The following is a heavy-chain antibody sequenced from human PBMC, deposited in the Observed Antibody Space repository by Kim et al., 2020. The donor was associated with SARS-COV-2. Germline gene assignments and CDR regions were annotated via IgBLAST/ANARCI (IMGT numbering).Heavy chain of an antibody. Sequence: SETLSLTCTVSGGSISSYYWSWIRQPPGKGLEWIGYIYYRGSTNYNPSLKSRVTISVDTSKNPFSLKQSPVTAADTAVYNCAESGGVLDYWGRGTLETVSS. V-gene: IGHV4-59*08. CDR2: IYYRGST. D-gene: IGHD3-16*01. CDR1: GGSISSYY. CDR3: AESGGVLDY. J-gene: IGHJ4*02.